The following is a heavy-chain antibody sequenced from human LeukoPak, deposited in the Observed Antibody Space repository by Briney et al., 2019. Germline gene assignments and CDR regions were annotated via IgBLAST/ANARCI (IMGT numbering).Heavy chain of an antibody. J-gene: IGHJ6*02. Sequence: ASVKVSCKASGFTFTSSAMQWVRQARGQRLEWIGWIVVGSGNTHYAQKFQERVTITRDMSTSTAYMELSSLRSEDTAVYYCAAVRSSYYYYGMDVWGQGTTVTVSS. CDR2: IVVGSGNT. D-gene: IGHD6-6*01. CDR3: AAVRSSYYYYGMDV. V-gene: IGHV1-58*02. CDR1: GFTFTSSA.